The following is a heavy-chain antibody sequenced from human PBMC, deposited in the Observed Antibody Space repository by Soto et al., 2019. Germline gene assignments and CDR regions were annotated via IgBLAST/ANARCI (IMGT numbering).Heavy chain of an antibody. D-gene: IGHD6-6*01. CDR2: IYSGGST. J-gene: IGHJ4*02. CDR3: ARGPLEAAPNPSSPYYFDY. Sequence: EVQLVESGGGLVQPGGSLRLSCAASGFTVSSNYMSWVRQAPGKGLEWVSVIYSGGSTYYADSVKGRFTITRDNSKNTLYLQMNSLRAEDTAVYYCARGPLEAAPNPSSPYYFDYWGQGTLVTVSS. V-gene: IGHV3-66*01. CDR1: GFTVSSNY.